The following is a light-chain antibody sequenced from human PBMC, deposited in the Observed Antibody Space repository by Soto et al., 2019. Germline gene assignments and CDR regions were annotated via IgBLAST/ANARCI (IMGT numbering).Light chain of an antibody. J-gene: IGKJ5*01. CDR3: QKSSNWPGT. Sequence: AMKQAPAILSVSPGEGATLSCRANQSITSNLAWYQQKPGQAPRLLIYGAATRATGIPARFSGSGSGTDFTLTINSLESEDFAVYYCQKSSNWPGTFGQGT. CDR1: QSITSN. V-gene: IGKV3-15*01. CDR2: GAA.